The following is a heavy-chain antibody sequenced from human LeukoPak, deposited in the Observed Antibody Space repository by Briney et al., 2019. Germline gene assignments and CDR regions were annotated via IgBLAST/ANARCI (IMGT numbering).Heavy chain of an antibody. V-gene: IGHV3-23*01. CDR3: ARGPDYDILADYFDY. D-gene: IGHD3-9*01. CDR1: GFTFRSYG. J-gene: IGHJ4*02. CDR2: ISGSGGST. Sequence: PGGTLRLSCAASGFTFRSYGMSWVRQAPGKGLEWVSGISGSGGSTYYADSVRGRFTISRDNSKNTLFLQMNSLRPEDTAVYYCARGPDYDILADYFDYWGQGTLVTVSS.